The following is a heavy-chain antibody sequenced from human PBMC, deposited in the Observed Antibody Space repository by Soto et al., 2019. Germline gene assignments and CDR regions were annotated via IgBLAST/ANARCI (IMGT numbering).Heavy chain of an antibody. CDR1: GYSFTSYW. CDR2: IYPGDSDT. D-gene: IGHD4-17*01. V-gene: IGHV5-51*01. Sequence: KAAGSLKISCKGSGYSFTSYWIGWVRQMPGKGLEWMGIIYPGDSDTRYSPSFQGQVTISADKSISTAYLQWSSLKASDTAMYYCARLGPDYGDPGAGDYWGQGTLVTVSS. J-gene: IGHJ4*02. CDR3: ARLGPDYGDPGAGDY.